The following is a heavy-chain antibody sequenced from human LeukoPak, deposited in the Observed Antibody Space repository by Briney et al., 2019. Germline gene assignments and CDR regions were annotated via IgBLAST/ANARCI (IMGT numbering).Heavy chain of an antibody. Sequence: PGGSLRLSCIESGFAFSSCCMHWVRQAPGKGLEWVAFIRSDGSNKYYADSVKGRFTISRDNSKNTLYLQLDSLRAEDTAVYYCAKDRGVGFGEVWGQGTLVTVSS. V-gene: IGHV3-30*02. CDR3: AKDRGVGFGEV. J-gene: IGHJ4*02. D-gene: IGHD3-10*01. CDR1: GFAFSSCC. CDR2: IRSDGSNK.